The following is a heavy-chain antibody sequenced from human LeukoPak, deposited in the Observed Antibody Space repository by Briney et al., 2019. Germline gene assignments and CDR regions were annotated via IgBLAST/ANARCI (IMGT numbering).Heavy chain of an antibody. D-gene: IGHD3-3*01. J-gene: IGHJ4*02. CDR3: AKDVLRFLDWLLDY. CDR1: GFTFSSYG. CDR2: IRYDGSNK. V-gene: IGHV3-30*02. Sequence: GGSLRLSCAASGFTFSSYGMHWVRQAPGKGLEWVAFIRYDGSNKYYADSVKGRFTISRDNSKNTLYLQMNSLRAEDTAVYYCAKDVLRFLDWLLDYWGQGTLVTVSS.